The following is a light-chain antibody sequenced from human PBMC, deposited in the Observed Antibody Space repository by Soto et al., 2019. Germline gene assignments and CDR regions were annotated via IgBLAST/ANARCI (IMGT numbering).Light chain of an antibody. Sequence: IQMPRPPPSRSASVGDRVTITCRASQGISNWLAWYQQKPGKAPKLLIYGAYSMQSGVPSRFSGSGSGTDFTLTISSLQPEDFAAYYCQQSYSNFRTFGQGTKVDIK. CDR3: QQSYSNFRT. CDR1: QGISNW. V-gene: IGKV1-12*01. J-gene: IGKJ1*01. CDR2: GAY.